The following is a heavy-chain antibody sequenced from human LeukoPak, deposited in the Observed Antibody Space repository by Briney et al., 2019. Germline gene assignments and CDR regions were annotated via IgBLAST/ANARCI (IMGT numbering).Heavy chain of an antibody. D-gene: IGHD3-9*01. Sequence: ASVRVSCKASGYTFTIYGICCVRQAPGQGVEWMGWISADNGNTYYTQNFQGRVSMTTDTSTSTAYMEVRSLRSDDPAGFYCARVGILTGYYFFVSWGQGALVTVSS. CDR2: ISADNGNT. CDR1: GYTFTIYG. J-gene: IGHJ4*02. V-gene: IGHV1-18*01. CDR3: ARVGILTGYYFFVS.